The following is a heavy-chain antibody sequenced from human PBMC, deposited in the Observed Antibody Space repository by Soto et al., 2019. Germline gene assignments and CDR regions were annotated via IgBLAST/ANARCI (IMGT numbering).Heavy chain of an antibody. Sequence: EVQLLESGGGLEQPGGSLRLSCAASGFSFSTCGMSWVRQAPGKGLEWVSAISSSGDRTYYADSVKGRFTVSRDNSKNPLYLQLSSLNAEDTPVYYCAKIGVIGLWYFDLWGRGTLVTVSS. CDR2: ISSSGDRT. CDR3: AKIGVIGLWYFDL. V-gene: IGHV3-23*01. J-gene: IGHJ2*01. CDR1: GFSFSTCG. D-gene: IGHD2-21*01.